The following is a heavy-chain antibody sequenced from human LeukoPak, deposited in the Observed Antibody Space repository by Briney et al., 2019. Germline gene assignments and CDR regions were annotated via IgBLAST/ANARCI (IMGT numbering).Heavy chain of an antibody. Sequence: PGGSLKLSCAASGXTFSGSAMHWVRQASGKGLEWVGRIRSKANSYATAYAASVNGRFHISRDDSKNTAYLQMNSVKTEDTAVYYCTKGWELPNWFDPWGQGTQVTVSS. CDR2: IRSKANSYAT. V-gene: IGHV3-73*01. CDR1: GXTFSGSA. CDR3: TKGWELPNWFDP. J-gene: IGHJ5*02. D-gene: IGHD4-23*01.